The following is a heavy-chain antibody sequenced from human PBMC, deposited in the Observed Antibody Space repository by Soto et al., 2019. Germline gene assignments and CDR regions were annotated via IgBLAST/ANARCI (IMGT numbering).Heavy chain of an antibody. V-gene: IGHV1-69*13. Sequence: SVKVSSKASGGTFSSYAISWVRQAPGQGLEWMGGIIPIFGTANYAQKFQGRVTITADESTSTAYMELSSLRSEDTAVYYCARDFTDRYYYYGMDVWGQGTTVTVSS. J-gene: IGHJ6*02. CDR3: ARDFTDRYYYYGMDV. CDR2: IIPIFGTA. CDR1: GGTFSSYA.